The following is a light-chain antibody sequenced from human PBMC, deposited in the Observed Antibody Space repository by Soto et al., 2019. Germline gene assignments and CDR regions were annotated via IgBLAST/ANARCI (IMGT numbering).Light chain of an antibody. CDR3: QSYDSSLSALV. V-gene: IGLV1-40*01. Sequence: QSVLTQPPSVSGAPGQGVTISCAGTSSNIGAGYDVHWYQQVPGTAPKLLIYTNSNRPSGVPDRFSGSKSGTSASLAITGLQAGDGAGYYCQSYDSSLSALVFGGGTKVTVL. J-gene: IGLJ3*02. CDR2: TNS. CDR1: SSNIGAGYD.